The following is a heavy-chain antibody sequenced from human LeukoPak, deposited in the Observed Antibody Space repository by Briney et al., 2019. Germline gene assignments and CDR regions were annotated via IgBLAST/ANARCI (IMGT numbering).Heavy chain of an antibody. CDR3: ARGAPPDS. J-gene: IGHJ4*02. CDR1: GASFNTGDYY. V-gene: IGHV4-31*03. CDR2: IYNSGST. Sequence: SETLSLTCIVSGASFNTGDYYWNWIRQHSGKGLEWIGYIYNSGSTYYNPTLKSRVTISVDTSKNHFSLRLTSVTAADSAVYYCARGAPPDSWGQGTLVTVSS.